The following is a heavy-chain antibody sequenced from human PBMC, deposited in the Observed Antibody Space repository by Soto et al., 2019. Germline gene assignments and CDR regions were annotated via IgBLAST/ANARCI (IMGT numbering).Heavy chain of an antibody. V-gene: IGHV3-23*01. CDR3: AKDIQTYYDFWSGPLDY. Sequence: GGSLRLSCAASGFTVSSNYMTWVRQAPGKGLEWVSAISGSGGSTYYVDSVKGRFTISRDNSKNTLYLQMNSLRAEDTAVYYCAKDIQTYYDFWSGPLDYWGQGTLVTVSS. J-gene: IGHJ4*02. D-gene: IGHD3-3*01. CDR1: GFTVSSNY. CDR2: ISGSGGST.